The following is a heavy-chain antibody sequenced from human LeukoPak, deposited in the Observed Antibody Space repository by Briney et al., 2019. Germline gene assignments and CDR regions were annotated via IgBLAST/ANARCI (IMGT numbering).Heavy chain of an antibody. J-gene: IGHJ4*02. CDR1: RFTFSSYT. CDR2: ISGSGDTT. V-gene: IGHV3-23*01. Sequence: GGSLRLSCAASRFTFSSYTMSWVRQAPGKGLEWVSAISGSGDTTYYADSVKGRFTISRDNSKNTLYLQMNSLRAEDTAVYYCAKDRRAGSYDYWGQGTLVTVSS. CDR3: AKDRRAGSYDY. D-gene: IGHD3-10*01.